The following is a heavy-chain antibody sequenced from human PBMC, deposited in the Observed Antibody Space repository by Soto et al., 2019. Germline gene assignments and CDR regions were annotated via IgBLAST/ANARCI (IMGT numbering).Heavy chain of an antibody. CDR1: VFTFISYS. Sequence: GWSLRLSCASSVFTFISYSMNWVRQAPGKGLEWVSYISSSSSTIYYADSVKGRFTISRDNAKNSLYLQMNSLRDEDTAVYYCATERVARFDYWGQGTLVTVSS. J-gene: IGHJ4*02. CDR3: ATERVARFDY. D-gene: IGHD6-25*01. V-gene: IGHV3-48*02. CDR2: ISSSSSTI.